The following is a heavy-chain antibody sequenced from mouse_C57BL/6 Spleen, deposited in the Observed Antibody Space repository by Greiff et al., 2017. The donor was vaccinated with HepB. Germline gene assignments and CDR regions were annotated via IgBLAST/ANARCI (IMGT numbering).Heavy chain of an antibody. D-gene: IGHD1-1*01. V-gene: IGHV5-17*01. J-gene: IGHJ3*01. CDR1: GFTFSDYG. CDR3: ARPGYYGSEAWFAY. CDR2: ISSGSSTI. Sequence: EVQVVESGGGLVKPGGSLKLSCAASGFTFSDYGMHWVRQAPEKGLGWVAYISSGSSTIYYADTVKGRFTISRDNAKNTLFLQMTSLRSEDTAMYYCARPGYYGSEAWFAYWGQGTLVTVSA.